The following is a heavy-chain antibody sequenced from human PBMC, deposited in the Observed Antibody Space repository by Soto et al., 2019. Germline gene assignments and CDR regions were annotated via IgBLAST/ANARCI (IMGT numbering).Heavy chain of an antibody. V-gene: IGHV3-23*01. CDR1: GFTFSSYA. CDR3: AKDRYYDILTGYSPGDAFDI. Sequence: GGSLRLSCAASGFTFSSYAMSWVRQAPGKGLEWVSAISGSGGSTYYADSVKGRFTISRDNSKNTLYLQMNSLRAEDTAVYYCAKDRYYDILTGYSPGDAFDIWGQGTMVTVSS. D-gene: IGHD3-9*01. J-gene: IGHJ3*02. CDR2: ISGSGGST.